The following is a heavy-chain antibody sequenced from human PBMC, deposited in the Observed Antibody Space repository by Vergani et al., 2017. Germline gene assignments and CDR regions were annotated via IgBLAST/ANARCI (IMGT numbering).Heavy chain of an antibody. D-gene: IGHD2-2*01. J-gene: IGHJ4*02. CDR1: GGSISSYY. Sequence: QVQLQESGPGLVKPSETLSLTCTVSGGSISSYYWSWNRQPPGKGLEWIGYIYYSGSTNYNPSLKSRVTISVDTSKNQFSLKLSSVTAADTAVYYCARGGYQLPDLNYWGQGTLVTVSS. V-gene: IGHV4-59*01. CDR2: IYYSGST. CDR3: ARGGYQLPDLNY.